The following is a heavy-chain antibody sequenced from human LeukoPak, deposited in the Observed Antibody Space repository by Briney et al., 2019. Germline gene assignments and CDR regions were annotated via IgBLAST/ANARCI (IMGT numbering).Heavy chain of an antibody. CDR1: GFTFSNAW. CDR3: AKRGGTFDY. V-gene: IGHV3-23*01. Sequence: GGSLRLSCAASGFTFSNAWMNWVRQAPGKGLEWVSATSGSGGSTYYADSVKGRFTISRDNSKNTLYLQMNSLRAEDTAVYYCAKRGGTFDYWGQGTLVTVSS. D-gene: IGHD3-10*01. J-gene: IGHJ4*02. CDR2: TSGSGGST.